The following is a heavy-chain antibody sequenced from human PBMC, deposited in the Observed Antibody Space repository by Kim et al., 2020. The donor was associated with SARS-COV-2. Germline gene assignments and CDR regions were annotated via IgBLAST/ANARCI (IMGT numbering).Heavy chain of an antibody. CDR1: GFTFSSYA. J-gene: IGHJ4*02. Sequence: GGSLRLSCAASGFTFSSYAMIWVSQAPGKGLEWVSTIGDSTFYAESVQGRFTISRDNSKNTLYLQMNSLRADDTAVYYCAKGYTASCYTCGHYWGQGTLVTVSS. CDR2: IGDST. CDR3: AKGYTASCYTCGHY. D-gene: IGHD2-2*02. V-gene: IGHV3-23*01.